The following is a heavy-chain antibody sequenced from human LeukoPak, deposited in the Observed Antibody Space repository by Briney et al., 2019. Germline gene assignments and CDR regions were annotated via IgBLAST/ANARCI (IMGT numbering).Heavy chain of an antibody. CDR3: ARTTNSYYYYYYIDV. CDR1: GYTFNSAG. CDR2: INAYNDNT. V-gene: IGHV1-18*01. Sequence: ASVKVSCKASGYTFNSAGVSWVRQAPGQGLEWMGWINAYNDNTKYAEKLQGRVTMTTDTSTSTAYMELRSLRSDDTAVYYCARTTNSYYYYYYIDVWGKGTTVTVSS. D-gene: IGHD1-26*01. J-gene: IGHJ6*03.